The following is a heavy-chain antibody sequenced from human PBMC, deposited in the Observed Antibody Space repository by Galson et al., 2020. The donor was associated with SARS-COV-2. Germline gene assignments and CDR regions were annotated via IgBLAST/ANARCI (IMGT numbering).Heavy chain of an antibody. CDR2: INHSGST. V-gene: IGHV4-34*01. J-gene: IGHJ3*02. CDR3: AKKTWAFAI. CDR1: GGSFSGYY. Sequence: SETLSLTCAAYGGSFSGYYWSWIRQPPGKGLEWIGEINHSGSTNYNPSLKSRVTISVDTSKNQFSLKLSSVTAADTAVYYCAKKTWAFAIWGQGQWSPSLQ.